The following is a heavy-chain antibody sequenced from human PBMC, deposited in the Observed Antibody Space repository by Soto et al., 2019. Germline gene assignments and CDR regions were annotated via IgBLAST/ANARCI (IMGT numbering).Heavy chain of an antibody. CDR1: GFTLSTYG. CDR2: ITGTGGNT. Sequence: PVGSLRLSCAVSGFTLSTYGMTWVRQAPGKGLEWVSAITGTGGNTYYVDSVKGRFTSSRDNSKNMLYLQMNSVRVEDTAVYYCARIRGYWYGLDVWGQGTTVTVSS. V-gene: IGHV3-23*01. CDR3: ARIRGYWYGLDV. J-gene: IGHJ6*02.